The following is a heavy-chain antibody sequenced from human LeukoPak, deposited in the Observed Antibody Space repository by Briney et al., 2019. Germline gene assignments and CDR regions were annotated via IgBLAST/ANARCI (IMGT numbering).Heavy chain of an antibody. CDR3: ARSGRGTYYYFDL. Sequence: ASVKVSCKASSYTFTRYGISWVRQAPGQGLEWMGWISGYNGNTNYAQKLQGRVSMTADTSTSTAYMELRSLRSDDTAVSYCARSGRGTYYYFDLWGQGTLVTVSS. J-gene: IGHJ4*02. CDR2: ISGYNGNT. D-gene: IGHD1-26*01. CDR1: SYTFTRYG. V-gene: IGHV1-18*01.